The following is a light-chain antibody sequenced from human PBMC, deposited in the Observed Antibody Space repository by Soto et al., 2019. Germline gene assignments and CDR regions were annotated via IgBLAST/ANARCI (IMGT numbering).Light chain of an antibody. V-gene: IGLV2-14*01. CDR3: ISYTSSSTWV. CDR1: SSDVGDYSY. Sequence: QSALTQPASVSGSPGQSITISCTGASSDVGDYSYVSWYQHHPGQAPELLIYEVSNRPSGVSHRFSGSKSGNTASLTISGLQAEDESDYYCISYTSSSTWVFGGGTKLTVL. J-gene: IGLJ3*02. CDR2: EVS.